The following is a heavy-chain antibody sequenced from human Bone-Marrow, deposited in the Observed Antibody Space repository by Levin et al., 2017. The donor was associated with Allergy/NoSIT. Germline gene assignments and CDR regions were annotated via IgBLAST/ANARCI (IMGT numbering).Heavy chain of an antibody. D-gene: IGHD4-17*01. CDR3: ARLPDYGDYTSVYFDY. V-gene: IGHV5-51*01. CDR1: GYSFTSYW. Sequence: GGSLRLSCKGSGYSFTSYWIGWVRQMPGKGLEWMGIIYPGDSDTRYSPSFQGQVTISADKSISTAYLQWSSLKASDTAMYYCARLPDYGDYTSVYFDYWGQGTLVTVSS. CDR2: IYPGDSDT. J-gene: IGHJ4*02.